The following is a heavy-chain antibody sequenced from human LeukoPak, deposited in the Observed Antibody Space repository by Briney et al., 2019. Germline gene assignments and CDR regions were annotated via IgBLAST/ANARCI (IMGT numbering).Heavy chain of an antibody. Sequence: SETLSLTCAVYGGSFSGYYWSWIRQPPGKGLEWIGEINHSGSTNYNPSLKSRVTISVDTSKNQFSLKLSSVTAADTAVYYCARGSGYYYDSSGPTAIDYWGQGTLVTVSS. CDR1: GGSFSGYY. CDR3: ARGSGYYYDSSGPTAIDY. CDR2: INHSGST. V-gene: IGHV4-34*01. J-gene: IGHJ4*02. D-gene: IGHD3-22*01.